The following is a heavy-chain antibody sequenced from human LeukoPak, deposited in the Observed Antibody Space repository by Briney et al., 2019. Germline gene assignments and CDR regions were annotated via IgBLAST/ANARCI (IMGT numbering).Heavy chain of an antibody. J-gene: IGHJ6*02. D-gene: IGHD3-10*01. CDR1: GYTFTSYD. CDR3: ARGLAELLWFGELFAGMDV. V-gene: IGHV1-8*01. CDR2: MNPNSGNT. Sequence: ASVKVSCTASGYTFTSYDINWVRQATGQGLEWMGWMNPNSGNTGYQQKFQARVTMTRNTSISTAYMELSSLRSEDTAVYYCARGLAELLWFGELFAGMDVWGQGTTVTVSS.